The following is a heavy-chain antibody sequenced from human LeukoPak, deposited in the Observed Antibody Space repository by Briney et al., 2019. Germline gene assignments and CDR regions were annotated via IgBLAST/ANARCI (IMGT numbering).Heavy chain of an antibody. J-gene: IGHJ4*02. CDR1: GFTFSRYD. D-gene: IGHD6-13*01. CDR3: ARHHSSSWYGAIDY. Sequence: GGSLRLSCAASGFTFSRYDLHWVRQGTGKNLEWVSAIGTAGDTYYPDSVKGRFTISRENAKNSFYLQMNSLRAEDTAVYYCARHHSSSWYGAIDYWGQGTLVTVSS. CDR2: IGTAGDT. V-gene: IGHV3-13*01.